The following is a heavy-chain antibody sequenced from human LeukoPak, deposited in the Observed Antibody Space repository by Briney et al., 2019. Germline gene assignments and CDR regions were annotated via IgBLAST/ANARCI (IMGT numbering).Heavy chain of an antibody. CDR3: AKRGDSGYDLDY. J-gene: IGHJ4*02. Sequence: GGTLRLSCAASGFTFSSYGMHWVRKAPGTGLEWVAVRSYDGSNKYYANPVKGRFTISRDNSKNTLYLQMNSLRAEDRAVYYCAKRGDSGYDLDYWGQGTLVTVSS. D-gene: IGHD5-12*01. V-gene: IGHV3-30*18. CDR1: GFTFSSYG. CDR2: RSYDGSNK.